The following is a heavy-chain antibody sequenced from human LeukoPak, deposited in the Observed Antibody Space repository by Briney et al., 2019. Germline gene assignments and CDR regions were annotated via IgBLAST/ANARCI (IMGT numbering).Heavy chain of an antibody. V-gene: IGHV3-49*04. Sequence: GGSLRLSCTVSGFMFGDYSITWVRPAPGKGLEWVGFIRSKTFGGTTEYAASVKGRFTFSRDDSNSVAYLQMNSLKSDDTAVYYCTSKYCGADCRGDYFAYWGQGTLVVVSS. CDR1: GFMFGDYS. J-gene: IGHJ4*02. CDR3: TSKYCGADCRGDYFAY. D-gene: IGHD2-21*02. CDR2: IRSKTFGGTT.